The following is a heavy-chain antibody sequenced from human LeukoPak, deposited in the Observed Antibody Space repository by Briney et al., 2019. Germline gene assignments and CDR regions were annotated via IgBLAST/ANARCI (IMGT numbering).Heavy chain of an antibody. V-gene: IGHV4-59*01. CDR1: GGSISGYY. Sequence: PSETLSLTCTVSGGSISGYYWIWIRQPPGKGLEWIGYIYYSGSTNYNPSLKSRVTISVDTSKNQFSLKLSSVTAADTAVYYCARCIAVAGAFDYWGQGTLVTVSS. J-gene: IGHJ4*02. D-gene: IGHD6-19*01. CDR2: IYYSGST. CDR3: ARCIAVAGAFDY.